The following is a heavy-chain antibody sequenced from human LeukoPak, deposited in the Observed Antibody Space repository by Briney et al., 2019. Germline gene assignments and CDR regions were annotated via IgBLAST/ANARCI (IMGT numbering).Heavy chain of an antibody. J-gene: IGHJ4*02. V-gene: IGHV3-7*03. CDR1: GFTFTSYW. CDR2: IKDGGSVK. D-gene: IGHD6-25*01. Sequence: GGSLRLSCAVSGFTFTSYWMSWVRQAPGKGLEWVASIKDGGSVKYYVDSVKGRFTISRDNLKNTQYLQMNSLRAEDTAVYYCARSGPSRYYFDYWGQGTLVTVSS. CDR3: ARSGPSRYYFDY.